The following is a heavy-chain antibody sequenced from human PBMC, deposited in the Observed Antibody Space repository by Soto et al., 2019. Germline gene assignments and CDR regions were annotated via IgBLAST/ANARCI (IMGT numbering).Heavy chain of an antibody. J-gene: IGHJ4*02. Sequence: GGSLRLSCAASGFTFSSYWMSWVRQAPGKGLEWVANIKQDGREKYYVYSVKGRFTISRDNAKNSLYLQMNSLRAEETAVYYCARDSVFWSGYPYYFDYWGQGTLVTVP. CDR1: GFTFSSYW. CDR3: ARDSVFWSGYPYYFDY. CDR2: IKQDGREK. V-gene: IGHV3-7*01. D-gene: IGHD3-3*01.